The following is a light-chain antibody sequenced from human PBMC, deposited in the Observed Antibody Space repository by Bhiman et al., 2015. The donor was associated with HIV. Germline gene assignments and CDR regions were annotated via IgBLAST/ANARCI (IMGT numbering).Light chain of an antibody. V-gene: IGLV3-1*01. CDR2: QDT. CDR3: QAWDFTTAV. CDR1: KLGNKY. J-gene: IGLJ3*02. Sequence: SYELTQPPSVSVSPGQTANIPCSGDKLGNKYVCWYQQKPGQSPVLIIFQDTKRPSGIPERFSASTSGNAATLTISETQIMDEGDYYCQAWDFTTAVFGGGTRLTVL.